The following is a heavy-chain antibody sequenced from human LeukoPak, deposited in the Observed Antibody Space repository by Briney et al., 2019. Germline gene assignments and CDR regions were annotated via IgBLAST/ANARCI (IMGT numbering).Heavy chain of an antibody. CDR1: GGSISSGGYS. CDR3: ARGRDADYGDRNSVYDYYGMDV. V-gene: IGHV4-30-2*01. Sequence: SETLSLTCAVSGGSISSGGYSWSWIRQPPGKGLEWIGYIYHSDGTYYNPSLKSRVTISVDRSKTQFSLNLSSVTAADTAVYYCARGRDADYGDRNSVYDYYGMDVWGQGTTVTVSS. D-gene: IGHD4-17*01. J-gene: IGHJ6*02. CDR2: IYHSDGT.